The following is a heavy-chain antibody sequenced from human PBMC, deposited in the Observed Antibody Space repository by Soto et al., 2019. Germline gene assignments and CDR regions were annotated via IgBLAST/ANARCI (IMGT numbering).Heavy chain of an antibody. CDR1: GYTFTGYY. D-gene: IGHD2-2*01. Sequence: ASVKVSCKASGYTFTGYYMHWVRQAPGQGLEWMGWINPNSGGTNYAQKFQGWVTVTRDTSISTAYMELSRLRSGDTAVYYCARRSSTSNYGMDVWGQGTTVTVSS. V-gene: IGHV1-2*04. CDR3: ARRSSTSNYGMDV. CDR2: INPNSGGT. J-gene: IGHJ6*02.